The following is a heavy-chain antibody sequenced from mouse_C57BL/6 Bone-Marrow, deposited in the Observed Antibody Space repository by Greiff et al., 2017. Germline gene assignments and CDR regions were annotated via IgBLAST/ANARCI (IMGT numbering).Heavy chain of an antibody. CDR2: ISDGGSYT. Sequence: EVQVVESGGGLVKPGGSLKLSCAASGFTFSSSAMSWVRQTPDKRLEWVATISDGGSYTYYPDNVQGRFTISRDNAKNNLYLQMSHLKSEDTAMYYCARDGAIAYYSTSYAMDYWGQGTSVTVSS. D-gene: IGHD2-5*01. CDR1: GFTFSSSA. V-gene: IGHV5-4*01. J-gene: IGHJ4*01. CDR3: ARDGAIAYYSTSYAMDY.